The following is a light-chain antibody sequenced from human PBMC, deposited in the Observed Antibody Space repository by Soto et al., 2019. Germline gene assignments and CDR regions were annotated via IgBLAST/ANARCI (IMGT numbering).Light chain of an antibody. Sequence: EIVMTQSTATLSVSPGERATLSCRASQIVSSDLAWYHQKPGQAPRLLIYSASTRDTGIPARFSGSGSGTDFTLTINSLQSEDFAVYYCQQYNNWPRTFGQGTKVEIK. CDR3: QQYNNWPRT. V-gene: IGKV3-15*01. CDR2: SAS. CDR1: QIVSSD. J-gene: IGKJ1*01.